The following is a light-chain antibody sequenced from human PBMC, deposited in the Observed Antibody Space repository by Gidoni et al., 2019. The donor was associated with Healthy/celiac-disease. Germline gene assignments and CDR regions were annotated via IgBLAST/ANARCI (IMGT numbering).Light chain of an antibody. Sequence: DIQMTQSPSTLSASVGDRVTITCRASHSISSWLAWYQQKPGKAPKLLIYKASSLESGVPSRFSGSGSGTEFTLTISSLQPDDFATYYCQQYNSYSLTFGGGTKVEIK. V-gene: IGKV1-5*03. CDR2: KAS. CDR1: HSISSW. CDR3: QQYNSYSLT. J-gene: IGKJ4*01.